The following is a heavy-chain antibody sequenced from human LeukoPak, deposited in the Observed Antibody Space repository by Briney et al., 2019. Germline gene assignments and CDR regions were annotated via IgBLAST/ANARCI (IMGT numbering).Heavy chain of an antibody. J-gene: IGHJ4*02. V-gene: IGHV3-30*02. CDR2: IRYDGNNK. D-gene: IGHD1-14*01. CDR3: VKDNPLDY. Sequence: GGSLRLSCAASGFTFSTFAMLWVRRPPGKGLDWVAFIRYDGNNKLYADSVKGRFTISRDNSKNTLYLHINSLRAEDTAVYYCVKDNPLDYWGQGTLVTVSS. CDR1: GFTFSTFA.